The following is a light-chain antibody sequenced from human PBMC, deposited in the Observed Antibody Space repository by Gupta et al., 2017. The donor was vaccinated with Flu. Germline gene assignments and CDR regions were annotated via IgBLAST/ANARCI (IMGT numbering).Light chain of an antibody. CDR1: SNDVGGYNY. CDR3: SSYTSSSTLYYV. V-gene: IGLV2-14*01. CDR2: EVS. J-gene: IGLJ1*01. Sequence: QSALTQPASVSGSPGQSITISCTGTSNDVGGYNYVSWYQQHPGKAPKLMIYEVSNRPSGVSNRFSGSKSGNTASLTISGLQAEDEADYYCSSYTSSSTLYYVFGTGTKVTVL.